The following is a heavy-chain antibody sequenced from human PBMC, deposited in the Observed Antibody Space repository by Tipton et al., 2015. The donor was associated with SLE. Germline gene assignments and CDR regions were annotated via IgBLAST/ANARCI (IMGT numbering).Heavy chain of an antibody. V-gene: IGHV4-38-2*02. CDR3: VRDDGAGPYYYGMDV. D-gene: IGHD1-26*01. Sequence: TLSLTCAVSGYSISIDYYWGWIRKPPGKGLEWIGSIYHSGSTYYNPSLKSRVTILIDTSRNQFSLKLSSVTAADTAVYYCVRDDGAGPYYYGMDVWGQGTTVTVSS. CDR2: IYHSGST. J-gene: IGHJ6*02. CDR1: GYSISIDYY.